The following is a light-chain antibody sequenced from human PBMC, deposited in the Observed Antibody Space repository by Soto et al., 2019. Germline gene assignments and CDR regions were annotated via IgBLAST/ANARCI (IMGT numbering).Light chain of an antibody. CDR1: SSDVGAYNY. Sequence: QSALTQPASVSGSPGQSITISGTGTSSDVGAYNYVSWYQQYPGRAPKVIIFEVRKRPSGVSTRFSGSKSGDTASLTISGLQAEDEADYYCSSYSSSTTFVFGTGTKVTVL. CDR3: SSYSSSTTFV. V-gene: IGLV2-14*01. J-gene: IGLJ1*01. CDR2: EVR.